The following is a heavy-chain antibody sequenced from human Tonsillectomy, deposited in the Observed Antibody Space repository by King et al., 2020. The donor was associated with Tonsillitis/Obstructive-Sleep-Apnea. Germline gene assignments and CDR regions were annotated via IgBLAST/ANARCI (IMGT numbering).Heavy chain of an antibody. J-gene: IGHJ3*02. Sequence: DVQLVESGGGLVQPGGSLRLSCAASGFTFSSFWMSWVRQAPGKGLEWVANIKEDGSEKYYVDSVKGRFTISRDNAKNSLYLQMNSLRAEDTAVYYCARILDSYDSSGYRAFDIWGQGTMVTVSS. CDR1: GFTFSSFW. CDR2: IKEDGSEK. V-gene: IGHV3-7*03. CDR3: ARILDSYDSSGYRAFDI. D-gene: IGHD3-22*01.